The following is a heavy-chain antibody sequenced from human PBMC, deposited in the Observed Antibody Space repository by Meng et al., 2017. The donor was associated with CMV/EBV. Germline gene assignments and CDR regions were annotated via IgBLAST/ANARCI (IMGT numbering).Heavy chain of an antibody. D-gene: IGHD3-9*01. CDR2: ISAYNGNT. CDR3: ASGGIRYPYYYGMDV. CDR1: GYTFTSYG. V-gene: IGHV1-18*01. J-gene: IGHJ6*02. Sequence: ASVKVSCKASGYTFTSYGISWVRQAPGQGLEWMGWISAYNGNTNSAQKLQGRVTMTTDTSTSTAYMELRSLRSDDTAVYYCASGGIRYPYYYGMDVWGQGTTVTVSS.